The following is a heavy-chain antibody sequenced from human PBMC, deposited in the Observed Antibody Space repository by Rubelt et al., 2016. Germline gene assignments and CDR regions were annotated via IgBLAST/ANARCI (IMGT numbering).Heavy chain of an antibody. J-gene: IGHJ3*02. CDR3: ARRDGYNWDDAFDI. V-gene: IGHV1-18*01. CDR2: ISAYNGNT. D-gene: IGHD5-24*01. Sequence: QVQLVQSGAEVKKPGASVMVSCKASGYTFTSYGISWVRQAPGQGLEWMGWISAYNGNTNYAQKPEGRVNTTTDTSTSTAYMELRSLRSDDTAVYYCARRDGYNWDDAFDIWGQGTMVTVSS. CDR1: GYTFTSYG.